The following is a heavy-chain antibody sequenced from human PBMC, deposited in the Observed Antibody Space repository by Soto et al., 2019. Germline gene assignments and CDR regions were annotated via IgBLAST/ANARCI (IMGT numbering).Heavy chain of an antibody. CDR2: ISGSGGST. CDR3: AKAPFRTVTTSWWFDP. CDR1: GFTFSSYA. V-gene: IGHV3-23*01. J-gene: IGHJ5*02. D-gene: IGHD4-17*01. Sequence: PGGSLRLSCAASGFTFSSYAMSWFRQAPGKGLEWVSAISGSGGSTYYADSVKGRFTISRDNSKNTLYLQMNSLRAEDTAVYYCAKAPFRTVTTSWWFDPWGQGTLVTVSS.